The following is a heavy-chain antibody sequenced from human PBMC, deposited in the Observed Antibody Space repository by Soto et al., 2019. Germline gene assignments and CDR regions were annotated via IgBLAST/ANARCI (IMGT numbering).Heavy chain of an antibody. D-gene: IGHD6-19*01. J-gene: IGHJ6*02. Sequence: QVQLVESGGGVVQPGRSVRLSCAASGLTFSSYGMHWVRQAPGKGLEWVAVIWYDGSNKYYADSVKGRFTISRDNSKNTLYLQMNSLRAEDTAVYYCARDSIAVAGPLGMDVWGQGTTVTVSS. V-gene: IGHV3-33*01. CDR2: IWYDGSNK. CDR1: GLTFSSYG. CDR3: ARDSIAVAGPLGMDV.